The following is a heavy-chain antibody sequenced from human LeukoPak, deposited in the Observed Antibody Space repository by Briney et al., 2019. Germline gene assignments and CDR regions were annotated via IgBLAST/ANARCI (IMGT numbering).Heavy chain of an antibody. J-gene: IGHJ4*02. Sequence: GGSLRLSCAASGFTFSSYGMNWVRQAPGKGLEWVSSISSSGTYIYFADSVKGRFTISRDNAKNSLYLQMNSLRAEDAALYYCAREQSYSEEIVVVNPPFDYWGQGTLVTVSS. D-gene: IGHD2-21*01. CDR1: GFTFSSYG. CDR3: AREQSYSEEIVVVNPPFDY. V-gene: IGHV3-21*01. CDR2: ISSSGTYI.